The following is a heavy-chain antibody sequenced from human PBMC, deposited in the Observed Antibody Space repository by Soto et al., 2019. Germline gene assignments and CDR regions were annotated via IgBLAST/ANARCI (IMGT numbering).Heavy chain of an antibody. D-gene: IGHD6-13*01. CDR3: ARDHIAAAGTDFDY. Sequence: PGGSLRLSCAASGFTFSSYAMHCVRQAPGKGLEWVAVISYDGSNKYYADSVKGRFTISRDNSKNTLYLQMNSLRAEDTAVYYCARDHIAAAGTDFDYWGQGTLVTVSS. V-gene: IGHV3-30-3*01. CDR1: GFTFSSYA. J-gene: IGHJ4*02. CDR2: ISYDGSNK.